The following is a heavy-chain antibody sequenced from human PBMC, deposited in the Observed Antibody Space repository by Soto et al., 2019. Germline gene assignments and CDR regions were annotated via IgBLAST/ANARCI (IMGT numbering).Heavy chain of an antibody. CDR2: IIGGDGDK. D-gene: IGHD3-9*01. J-gene: IGHJ5*01. CDR3: AKDRDPDGIWTFDS. Sequence: GGSLRLSCAASGFTFRTFTMNWVRQAPGKGLEWVSGIIGGDGDKFYSDSVKGRFTISRDNSKDMLFLQMSSLRVDDTAVYYCAKDRDPDGIWTFDSWGQGTLVTVS. CDR1: GFTFRTFT. V-gene: IGHV3-23*01.